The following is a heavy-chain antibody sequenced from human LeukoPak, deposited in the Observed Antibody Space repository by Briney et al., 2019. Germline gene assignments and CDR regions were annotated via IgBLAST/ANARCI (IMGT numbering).Heavy chain of an antibody. CDR1: GGSFSGYY. CDR2: INHSGST. D-gene: IGHD2-2*01. V-gene: IGHV4-34*01. Sequence: SETLSLTCAVYGGSFSGYYWSWIRQPPGKGLEWTGEINHSGSTNYNPSLKSRVTISVDTSKNQFSLKLSSVTAADTAVYYCARWGIVVVPAASRNWFDPWGQGTLVTVSS. CDR3: ARWGIVVVPAASRNWFDP. J-gene: IGHJ5*02.